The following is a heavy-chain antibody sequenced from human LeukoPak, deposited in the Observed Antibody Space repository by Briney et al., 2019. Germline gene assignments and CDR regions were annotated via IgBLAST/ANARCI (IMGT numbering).Heavy chain of an antibody. CDR2: INPSGGST. D-gene: IGHD2-15*01. CDR3: AREGFNCSGGSCYADNWFDP. CDR1: GYTFTGYY. J-gene: IGHJ5*02. Sequence: ASVKVSCKASGYTFTGYYMHWVRQAPGQGLEWMGIINPSGGSTSYAQKFQGRVTMTRDMSTSTVYMELSSLRSEDTAVYYCAREGFNCSGGSCYADNWFDPWGQGTLVTVSS. V-gene: IGHV1-46*01.